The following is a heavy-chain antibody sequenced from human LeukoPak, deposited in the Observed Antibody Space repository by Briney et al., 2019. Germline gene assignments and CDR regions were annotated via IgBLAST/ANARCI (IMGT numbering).Heavy chain of an antibody. Sequence: ASVKASCKASGYTFTSYAMNWVRQAPGQGLEWMGWMNTNTGNPTYAQGFTGRFVFSLDTSVSTAYLQISSLKAEDTAVYYCAGEGSVNYYYDIIGYYQYWGQGTLVTVSS. CDR3: AGEGSVNYYYDIIGYYQY. V-gene: IGHV7-4-1*02. CDR1: GYTFTSYA. CDR2: MNTNTGNP. J-gene: IGHJ4*02. D-gene: IGHD3-22*01.